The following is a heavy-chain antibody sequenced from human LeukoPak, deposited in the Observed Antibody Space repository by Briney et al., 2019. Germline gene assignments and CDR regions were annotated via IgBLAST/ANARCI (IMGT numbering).Heavy chain of an antibody. CDR3: ARSYASGIHYMDV. CDR1: GFTLSNHA. J-gene: IGHJ6*03. V-gene: IGHV3-64*01. D-gene: IGHD3-10*01. CDR2: ISLTGDST. Sequence: GGSLRLSCVASGFTLSNHAMHWVRQGPGRGLEYVSAISLTGDSTYYANSVKGRFTISRDDSKNTLYLQMGSLRTEDMAVYYCARSYASGIHYMDVWGKGSTVTVSS.